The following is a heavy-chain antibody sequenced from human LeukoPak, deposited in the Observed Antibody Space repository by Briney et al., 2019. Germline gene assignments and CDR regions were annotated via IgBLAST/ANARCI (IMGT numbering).Heavy chain of an antibody. J-gene: IGHJ4*02. D-gene: IGHD6-19*01. CDR2: ISYDGSNK. V-gene: IGHV3-30*03. CDR3: ARDGGWYFDY. Sequence: GRSLRLSCAASAITFSSYGMHRVRQAPGKGLAWVAVISYDGSNKYYADSVKGRFTISRDNSKNTLYLQMNSLRPEDTAVYYCARDGGWYFDYWGQGTLVTVSS. CDR1: AITFSSYG.